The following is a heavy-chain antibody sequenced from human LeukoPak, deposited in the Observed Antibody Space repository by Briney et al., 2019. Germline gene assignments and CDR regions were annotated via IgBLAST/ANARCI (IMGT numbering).Heavy chain of an antibody. V-gene: IGHV1-8*01. CDR2: MNPNSGYT. D-gene: IGHD2-2*01. CDR3: ARGAVIPATMGYYGMDV. J-gene: IGHJ6*02. CDR1: GYTFTNYD. Sequence: ASVKVSCKASGYTFTNYDINWVRQATGQGLEWMGWMNPNSGYTGYAQKFQGRFTMTRNTSISTAYMELSSLRSEDTAVYYCARGAVIPATMGYYGMDVWGQGTTASVSS.